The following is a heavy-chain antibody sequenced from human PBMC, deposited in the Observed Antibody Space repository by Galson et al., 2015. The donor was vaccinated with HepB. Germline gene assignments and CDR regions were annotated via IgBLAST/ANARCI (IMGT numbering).Heavy chain of an antibody. Sequence: SVKVSCKASGLTFINSAVQWVRQARGQRLEWKGWIVVGSGNTNYAQKFQERVTITRDMSTSTAYMELSSLRSEDTAVYYCAADAPYRNGWAYNYSFAMDVWGQGTTVTVSS. CDR2: IVVGSGNT. V-gene: IGHV1-58*01. CDR1: GLTFINSA. CDR3: AADAPYRNGWAYNYSFAMDV. J-gene: IGHJ6*02. D-gene: IGHD6-19*01.